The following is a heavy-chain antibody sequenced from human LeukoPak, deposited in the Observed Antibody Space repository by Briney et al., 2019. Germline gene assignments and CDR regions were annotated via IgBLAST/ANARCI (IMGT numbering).Heavy chain of an antibody. V-gene: IGHV1-69*05. CDR2: IIPIFCTA. CDR3: ARDYRRAARDLAYLHH. Sequence: SVKVSCKASGGTFSSYAISSVRQAPGQGREWVGSIIPIFCTANYAQKFQGRVTITTDESTSTATMELSTLRSEETAVYYWARDYRRAARDLAYLHHWGQGTLVTVSS. CDR1: GGTFSSYA. D-gene: IGHD6-6*01. J-gene: IGHJ1*01.